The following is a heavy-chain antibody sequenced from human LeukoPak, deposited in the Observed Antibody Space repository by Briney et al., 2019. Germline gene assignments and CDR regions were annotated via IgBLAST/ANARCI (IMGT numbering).Heavy chain of an antibody. J-gene: IGHJ5*02. Sequence: GASVKVSCKVSGYTLTELSMHWVRQAPGKGLEWMGGFDPEDGETIYAQKFQGRVTMTEDTSTDTAYMELSSLRSEDTAVYYCATGLRYPPTNWFDPWGQGTLVTVSS. D-gene: IGHD3-9*01. V-gene: IGHV1-24*01. CDR1: GYTLTELS. CDR3: ATGLRYPPTNWFDP. CDR2: FDPEDGET.